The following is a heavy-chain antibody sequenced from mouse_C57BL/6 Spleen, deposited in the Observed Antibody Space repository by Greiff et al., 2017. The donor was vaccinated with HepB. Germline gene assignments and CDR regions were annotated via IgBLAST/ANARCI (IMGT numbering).Heavy chain of an antibody. D-gene: IGHD2-1*01. V-gene: IGHV1-55*01. CDR1: GYTFTSYW. CDR2: IYPGSGST. Sequence: QVQLQQPGAELVKPGASVKMSCKASGYTFTSYWITWVKQRPGQGLEWIGDIYPGSGSTNYNEKFKSKATLTVDTSSSTAYMQLSSLTSEDSAVYYCARDRDGNYPDYFDYWGQGTTLTVSS. J-gene: IGHJ2*01. CDR3: ARDRDGNYPDYFDY.